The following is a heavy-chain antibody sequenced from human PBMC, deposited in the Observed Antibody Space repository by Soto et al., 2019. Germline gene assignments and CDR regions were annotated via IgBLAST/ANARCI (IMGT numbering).Heavy chain of an antibody. CDR2: ISSSGSTI. Sequence: PRGALRLSCAASGFTFSSYEMNWVRQAPGKGLEWVSYISSSGSTIYYADSVKGRFTISRDNAKNSLYLQMNSLRAEDTAVYYCARADGYFDYWGKGTLVTVSS. CDR3: ARADGYFDY. J-gene: IGHJ4*02. V-gene: IGHV3-48*03. CDR1: GFTFSSYE.